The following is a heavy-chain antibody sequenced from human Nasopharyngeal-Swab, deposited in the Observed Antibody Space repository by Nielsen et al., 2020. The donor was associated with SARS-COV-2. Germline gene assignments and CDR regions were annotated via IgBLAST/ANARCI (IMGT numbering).Heavy chain of an antibody. J-gene: IGHJ2*01. D-gene: IGHD6-6*01. CDR1: GASVTSNHYF. V-gene: IGHV4-39*01. CDR2: IFYSETP. Sequence: SETLSLTCTVSGASVTSNHYFWGWVRQPPGEGLEWIGSIFYSETPSYNPSLKRRVTISVDRTRNQFSLRLSSVAAADTAVYYCARHAFCSSFCHNWYSDLGGRGTRVTVSS. CDR3: ARHAFCSSFCHNWYSDL.